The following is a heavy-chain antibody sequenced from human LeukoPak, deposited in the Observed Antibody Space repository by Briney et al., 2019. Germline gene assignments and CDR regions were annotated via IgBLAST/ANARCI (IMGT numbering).Heavy chain of an antibody. CDR3: AGALVGYCSSTSCYSIYYYYYGMDV. CDR1: GGSTTSYY. V-gene: IGHV4-59*01. CDR2: IFYGGGT. D-gene: IGHD2-2*02. J-gene: IGHJ6*04. Sequence: SETLSLTCTVSGGSTTSYYWSWIRHPPEGGLGWSGYIFYGGGTNYNTSLKSRVTISVDTSKSQCALKLSSVTAADTAVYYCAGALVGYCSSTSCYSIYYYYYGMDVWGKGTTVTVSS.